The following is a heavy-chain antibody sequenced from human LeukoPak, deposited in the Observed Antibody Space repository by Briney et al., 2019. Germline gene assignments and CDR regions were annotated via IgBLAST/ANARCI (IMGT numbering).Heavy chain of an antibody. D-gene: IGHD6-13*01. CDR3: AKDRGSSWYFDY. Sequence: GGSLRLSCAASGFTFSSYGMHWVRQAPGKGLEWVAVISYDGSNKYYADSVKGRFTISRDNSKNTLYLQMNSLRGEDTAVYYCAKDRGSSWYFDYWGQGTLVTVSS. CDR1: GFTFSSYG. CDR2: ISYDGSNK. V-gene: IGHV3-30*18. J-gene: IGHJ4*02.